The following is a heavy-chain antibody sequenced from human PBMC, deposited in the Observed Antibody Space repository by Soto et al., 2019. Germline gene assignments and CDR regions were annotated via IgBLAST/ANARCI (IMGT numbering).Heavy chain of an antibody. CDR2: INPNSGGT. D-gene: IGHD6-6*01. V-gene: IGHV1-2*04. CDR1: GYTFTGYY. J-gene: IGHJ4*02. Sequence: ASVKVSCKASGYTFTGYYMHWVRQAPGQGLEWMGWINPNSGGTNYAQKFQGWVAMTRDTSISTAYMELSRLRSDDTAVYYCARSYSSSGLLDYWGQGTLVTVSS. CDR3: ARSYSSSGLLDY.